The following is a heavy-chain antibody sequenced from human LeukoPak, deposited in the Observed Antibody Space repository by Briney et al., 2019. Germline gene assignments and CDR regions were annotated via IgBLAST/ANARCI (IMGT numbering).Heavy chain of an antibody. V-gene: IGHV3-23*01. CDR2: ISDTNEIA. D-gene: IGHD1-26*01. J-gene: IGHJ4*02. Sequence: GGSLRLSCAASGFVFSSYAMSWVRQAPGKGLEWVSGISDTNEIAYYADSVKGRFTISRDDSKNTLYLQMNSLRAEDTAVYYCARGAVGAIDYWGQGTLVTVSS. CDR3: ARGAVGAIDY. CDR1: GFVFSSYA.